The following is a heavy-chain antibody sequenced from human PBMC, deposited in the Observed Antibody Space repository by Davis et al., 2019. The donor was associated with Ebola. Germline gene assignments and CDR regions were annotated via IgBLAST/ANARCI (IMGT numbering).Heavy chain of an antibody. Sequence: PGGSLRLSCAASGFTFSSYGMHWVRQAPGKGLEWVAFIRYDGSNKYYADSVKGRFTISRDNSKNTLYLQMNSLRAEDTAVYYCAKWLWVAGFIARGYFDLWGRGTLVTVSS. CDR3: AKWLWVAGFIARGYFDL. CDR1: GFTFSSYG. J-gene: IGHJ2*01. D-gene: IGHD6-19*01. CDR2: IRYDGSNK. V-gene: IGHV3-30*02.